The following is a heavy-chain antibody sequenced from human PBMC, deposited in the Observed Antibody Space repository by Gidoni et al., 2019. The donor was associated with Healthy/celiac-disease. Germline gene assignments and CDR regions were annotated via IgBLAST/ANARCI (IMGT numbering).Heavy chain of an antibody. CDR1: GFTFSSYA. D-gene: IGHD3-22*01. CDR3: VLVVVWGNWFDP. J-gene: IGHJ5*02. CDR2: ISGSGGST. V-gene: IGHV3-23*01. Sequence: EVQLLESGGGLVQPGGSLRLSCAASGFTFSSYAMSWVRPAPGKGLEWVSAISGSGGSTYYADSVKGRFTISRDKSKNTLYRQMNSLRAEDTAVYYCVLVVVWGNWFDPWGQGTLVTVSS.